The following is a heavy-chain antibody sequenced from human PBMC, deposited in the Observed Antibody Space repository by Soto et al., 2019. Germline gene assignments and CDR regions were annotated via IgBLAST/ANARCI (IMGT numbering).Heavy chain of an antibody. D-gene: IGHD5-18*01. Sequence: QVQLVQSGAEVKKPGASVKVSCKASGYTFTSYDINWVRQATGQGLEWMGWMNPNSGNTGYAQKFQGRVTMTRNTSISTAYMELSSLRSEDTAVYYCARGHCGDTASSQLDYYYGMDVWGQGTTVTVSS. CDR1: GYTFTSYD. V-gene: IGHV1-8*01. CDR2: MNPNSGNT. J-gene: IGHJ6*02. CDR3: ARGHCGDTASSQLDYYYGMDV.